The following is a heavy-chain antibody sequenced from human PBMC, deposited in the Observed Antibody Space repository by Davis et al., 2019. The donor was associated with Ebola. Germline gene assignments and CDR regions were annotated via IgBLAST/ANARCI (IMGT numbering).Heavy chain of an antibody. V-gene: IGHV3-23*01. CDR1: GFTFSSYA. D-gene: IGHD2-15*01. J-gene: IGHJ3*02. CDR2: ISGSGGDT. CDR3: AKADCSGGSCYGPDI. Sequence: GESLKISCAASGFTFSSYAMTWVRQAPGTGLEWVSAISGSGGDTYYADSVKGRFTISRDNSKNTLYLQMNSLRAEDTAVYYCAKADCSGGSCYGPDIWGQGTMVTVSS.